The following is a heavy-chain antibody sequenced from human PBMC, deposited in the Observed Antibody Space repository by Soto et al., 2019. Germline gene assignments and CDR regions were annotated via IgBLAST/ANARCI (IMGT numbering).Heavy chain of an antibody. V-gene: IGHV1-69*02. Sequence: QVQLVQSGAEVKKPGASVKVSCKASGGTFSSYTISWGRQAPGQGLEWMGRIIPILGIANYAQKVQGRVMITADKSTSTASMELSSLRSEDTAVYYCARNAYMVRGVMDGMDVWGQGTTVTVSS. J-gene: IGHJ6*02. D-gene: IGHD3-10*01. CDR1: GGTFSSYT. CDR2: IIPILGIA. CDR3: ARNAYMVRGVMDGMDV.